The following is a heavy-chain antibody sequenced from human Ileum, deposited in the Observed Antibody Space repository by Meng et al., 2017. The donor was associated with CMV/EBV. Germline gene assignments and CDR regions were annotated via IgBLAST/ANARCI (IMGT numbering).Heavy chain of an antibody. CDR2: ISSGSTYI. D-gene: IGHD4-11*01. V-gene: IGHV3-21*01. CDR1: GFTFTSYS. Sequence: GGSLRLSCTASGFTFTSYSVNWVRQAPGKGLEWVSSISSGSTYIYYADSVKGRFTISRDNAKNSLYLQMNNLRVEDTALYYCARFRGDFSNRIDYWGQGKLVTVAS. J-gene: IGHJ4*02. CDR3: ARFRGDFSNRIDY.